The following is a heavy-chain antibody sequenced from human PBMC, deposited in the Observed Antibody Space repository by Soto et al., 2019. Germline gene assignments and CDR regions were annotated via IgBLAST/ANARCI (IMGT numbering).Heavy chain of an antibody. CDR3: ARVPSPFDFYYAMDV. CDR2: IFSSGTT. V-gene: IGHV4-30-4*02. Sequence: SETLSLTCTVSGDSIGSGNKYWSWIRKTPGKGLEWIGYIFSSGTTYYNPSLKSRLTMSLDTSQNQFSLKLNSVTAADTAVYFCARVPSPFDFYYAMDVWGQGTTVTVSS. D-gene: IGHD3-16*01. J-gene: IGHJ6*02. CDR1: GDSIGSGNKY.